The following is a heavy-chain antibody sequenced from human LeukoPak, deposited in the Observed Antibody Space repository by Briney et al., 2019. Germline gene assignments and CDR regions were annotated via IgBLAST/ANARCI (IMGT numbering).Heavy chain of an antibody. V-gene: IGHV3-23*01. D-gene: IGHD1-26*01. CDR1: GFTFSSYA. Sequence: GGSLRLSCAASGFTFSSYAMSWVRQAPGKGLEWVSAISGSGGSTYYADSVKGGFTISRDNSKNTLYLQMNSLRAEDTAVYYCAKIGIVGATMYYFDYWGQGTLVTVSS. CDR3: AKIGIVGATMYYFDY. J-gene: IGHJ4*02. CDR2: ISGSGGST.